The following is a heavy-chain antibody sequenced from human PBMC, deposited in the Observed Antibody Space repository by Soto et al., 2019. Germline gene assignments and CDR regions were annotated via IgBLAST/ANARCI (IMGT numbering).Heavy chain of an antibody. CDR3: AKDRSWASGYGMDV. V-gene: IGHV3-23*01. CDR1: GFTFIDFA. J-gene: IGHJ6*02. CDR2: ISGSGAVI. Sequence: EVQLLESGGGLVHPGGSLRLSCAASGFTFIDFAMTWVRQAPGKGLEWVSAISGSGAVIYYVDSVKGRFTISRDKSKNTVSLEMDSLGAEDTAVYYCAKDRSWASGYGMDVWGQGTTVTVSS. D-gene: IGHD3-10*01.